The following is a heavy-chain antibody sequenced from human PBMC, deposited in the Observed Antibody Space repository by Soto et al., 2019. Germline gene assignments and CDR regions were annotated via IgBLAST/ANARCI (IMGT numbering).Heavy chain of an antibody. CDR2: INHSGST. D-gene: IGHD7-27*01. J-gene: IGHJ3*02. Sequence: QVQLQQWGAGLLKPSETLSLTCAVYGGSFSGYYWSWIRQPPGKGLEWIGEINHSGSTNYNPSLRRRVAISVDTSTNQFSLKLSSGTAADTAVYYCARAWGHAADIWGQGTMVTVSS. CDR3: ARAWGHAADI. V-gene: IGHV4-34*01. CDR1: GGSFSGYY.